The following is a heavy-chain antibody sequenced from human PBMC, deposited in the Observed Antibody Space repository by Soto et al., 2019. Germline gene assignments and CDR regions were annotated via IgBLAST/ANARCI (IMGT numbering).Heavy chain of an antibody. CDR3: ARYYCTRDTCYYFDY. J-gene: IGHJ4*02. CDR1: GGSISNYY. D-gene: IGHD2-8*01. CDR2: VYYSGSS. V-gene: IGHV4-59*01. Sequence: PSETLSLTCTVSGGSISNYYWSWIRQPPGQGLEWIGYVYYSGSSNYNPSLKSRVTVSVDTSKNQFSLKLNSVTAADTAVYYCARYYCTRDTCYYFDYWGQGILVTVSS.